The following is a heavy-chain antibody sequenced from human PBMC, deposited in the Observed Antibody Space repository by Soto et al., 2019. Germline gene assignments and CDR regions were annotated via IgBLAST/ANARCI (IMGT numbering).Heavy chain of an antibody. V-gene: IGHV4-4*02. D-gene: IGHD3-9*01. CDR3: ARNDILTGYLAHNWFDP. CDR1: SGSISSSNW. Sequence: PSETLSLTCAVSSGSISSSNWWSWVRQPPGKGLEWIGEIYHSGSTNYNPSLKSRVTISVDTSKNQFSLKLSSVTAADTAVYYCARNDILTGYLAHNWFDPWGQGTLVTVSS. CDR2: IYHSGST. J-gene: IGHJ5*02.